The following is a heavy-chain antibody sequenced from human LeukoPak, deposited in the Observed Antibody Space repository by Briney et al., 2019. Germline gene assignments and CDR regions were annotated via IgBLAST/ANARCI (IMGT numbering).Heavy chain of an antibody. CDR3: AKDLYYGSGSDIDY. V-gene: IGHV3-23*01. D-gene: IGHD3-10*01. Sequence: GGSLRLSCAASGFTFSSYAMSWVRQAPGKGLEWVSAISGSGGSTYCADSVKGRFTISRDNSKNTLCLQMNSLRAEDTAVYYCAKDLYYGSGSDIDYWGQGTLVTVSS. J-gene: IGHJ4*02. CDR2: ISGSGGST. CDR1: GFTFSSYA.